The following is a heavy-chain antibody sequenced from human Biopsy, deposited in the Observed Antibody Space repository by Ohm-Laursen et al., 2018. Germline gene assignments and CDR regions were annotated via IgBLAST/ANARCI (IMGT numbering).Heavy chain of an antibody. V-gene: IGHV4-31*03. J-gene: IGHJ2*01. CDR3: VREPKTGTAEAWYFDI. Sequence: TLSLTCCVSGASVKTSGYFWAWIRQRPGKGLEWIGYISYNERTHYNPSLTSRLAISFDTSNNRISLQLRSVSVADTAVYYCVREPKTGTAEAWYFDIWGRGSPVTVPS. CDR2: ISYNERT. D-gene: IGHD3-9*01. CDR1: GASVKTSGYF.